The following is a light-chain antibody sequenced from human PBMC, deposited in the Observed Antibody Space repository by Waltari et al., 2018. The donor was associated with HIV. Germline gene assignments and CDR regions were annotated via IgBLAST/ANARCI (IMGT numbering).Light chain of an antibody. Sequence: QSALTQPASVSGSPGQSITISCTGTSSAVGGYNLASCYHQHPGKAPHLMISEVSKRPSGVSNRFSGSKSGNTASLTISGLQAEDAAYYYCCAYAGSTTYVIFGGGTKLTVL. J-gene: IGLJ2*01. V-gene: IGLV2-23*02. CDR3: CAYAGSTTYVI. CDR2: EVS. CDR1: SSAVGGYNL.